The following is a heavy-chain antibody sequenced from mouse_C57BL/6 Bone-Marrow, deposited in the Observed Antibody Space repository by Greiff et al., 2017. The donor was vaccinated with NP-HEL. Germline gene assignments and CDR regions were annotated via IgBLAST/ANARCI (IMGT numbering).Heavy chain of an antibody. D-gene: IGHD2-2*01. CDR2: ISSGGSYT. CDR3: ARHGYDEFDY. Sequence: EVKLMESGGDLVKPGGSLKLSCAASGFTFSSYGMSWVRQTPDKRLEWVATISSGGSYTYYPDSVKGRFTISRDNAKNTLYLQMSSLKSEDTAMYYCARHGYDEFDYWGQGTTLTVSS. CDR1: GFTFSSYG. J-gene: IGHJ2*01. V-gene: IGHV5-6*01.